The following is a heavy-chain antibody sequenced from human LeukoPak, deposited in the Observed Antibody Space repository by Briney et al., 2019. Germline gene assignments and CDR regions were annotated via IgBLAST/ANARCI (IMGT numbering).Heavy chain of an antibody. CDR1: GFTFSRHG. V-gene: IGHV3-23*01. Sequence: GGSLRLSCAVSGFTFSRHGMSWVRQAPGKGLEWVSTISGSGDSTYYADSAKGRFTISRDNSKNMVFLQMDSLRVEDTAAYYCAKLNSYGDYWGQGTLVTISS. D-gene: IGHD5-18*01. CDR3: AKLNSYGDY. J-gene: IGHJ4*02. CDR2: ISGSGDST.